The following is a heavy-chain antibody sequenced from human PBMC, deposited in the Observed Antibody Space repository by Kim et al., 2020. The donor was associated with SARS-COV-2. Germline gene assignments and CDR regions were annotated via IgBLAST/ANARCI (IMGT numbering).Heavy chain of an antibody. CDR2: ISYDGSNK. J-gene: IGHJ5*01. CDR1: GFTFSSYG. D-gene: IGHD3-22*01. Sequence: GGSLRLSCAASGFTFSSYGMHWVRQAPGKGLEWVAVISYDGSNKYYADSVKGRFTISRDNSKNTLYLQMNSLRAEDTAVYYCATTGAYYYDSSGLASWG. V-gene: IGHV3-30*03. CDR3: ATTGAYYYDSSGLAS.